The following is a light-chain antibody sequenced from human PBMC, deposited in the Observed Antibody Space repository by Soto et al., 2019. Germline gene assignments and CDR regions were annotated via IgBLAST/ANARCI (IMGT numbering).Light chain of an antibody. CDR3: QQFDNWPWT. CDR1: QSVSSY. CDR2: GAT. J-gene: IGKJ1*01. V-gene: IGKV3-15*01. Sequence: EIVLTQSPATLSLSPGERATRSCRASQSVSSYLAWYQQKPGQAPRLLIHGATTRATGIPARFSGSGSGTDFTLTISSLQSEDFAVYYCQQFDNWPWTFGQGTKVDIK.